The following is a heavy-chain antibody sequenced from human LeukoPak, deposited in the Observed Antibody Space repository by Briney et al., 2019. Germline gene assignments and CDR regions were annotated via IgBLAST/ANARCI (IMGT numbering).Heavy chain of an antibody. Sequence: GGSLRLSCAASGLTFSRYWMSWVRQAPGKGLEWVARIKEDGSEKNYLGSVKGRFTISRDNAQNSLDLQMNSLRAEDTAVYYCVKNGISFDDGGQGTLVTVSS. CDR1: GLTFSRYW. CDR3: VKNGISFDD. D-gene: IGHD2-21*01. V-gene: IGHV3-7*05. CDR2: IKEDGSEK. J-gene: IGHJ4*02.